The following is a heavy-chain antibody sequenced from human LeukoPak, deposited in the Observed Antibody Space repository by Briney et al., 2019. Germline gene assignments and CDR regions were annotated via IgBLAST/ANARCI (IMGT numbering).Heavy chain of an antibody. CDR2: IRGKPYVGTT. V-gene: IGHV3-49*04. CDR3: SRNTGGNSRNLDY. J-gene: IGHJ4*02. Sequence: GGSLRLSCSASGFTFGDYAMTWVRQAPGKGLEWVGFIRGKPYVGTTEYAASVKGRFTISRDDSKSIVYLQMNSLKTEDTAVYYCSRNTGGNSRNLDYWGQGTLVTVSS. D-gene: IGHD4-23*01. CDR1: GFTFGDYA.